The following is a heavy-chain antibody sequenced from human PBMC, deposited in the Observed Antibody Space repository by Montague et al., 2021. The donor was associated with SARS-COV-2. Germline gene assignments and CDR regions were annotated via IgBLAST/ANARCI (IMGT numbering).Heavy chain of an antibody. V-gene: IGHV4-59*08. J-gene: IGHJ3*01. Sequence: SETLSLTCTVSGGSTASHYWDWIRQSPGKRPEWIGYVYYNGDTKYNPSLQSRVAISIDTSENQFSLRLNSVTAADTAVYFCARGLAFDPWGQGRLVTVSS. CDR1: GGSTASHY. CDR3: ARGLAFDP. CDR2: VYYNGDT.